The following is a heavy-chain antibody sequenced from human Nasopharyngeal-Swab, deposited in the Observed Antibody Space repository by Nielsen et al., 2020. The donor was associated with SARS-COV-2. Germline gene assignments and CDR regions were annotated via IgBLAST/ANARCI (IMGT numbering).Heavy chain of an antibody. CDR3: ARVGWWFHYYFDY. D-gene: IGHD2-15*01. Sequence: ESLKLSCAASVFTFATYWMTWVRQAPGKGLEWVANIKQDGSEKYYVDSVKGRFTISRDNAKNSLYLQMNSLRAEDTAVYYCARVGWWFHYYFDYWGQGTLATVSS. CDR2: IKQDGSEK. V-gene: IGHV3-7*01. CDR1: VFTFATYW. J-gene: IGHJ4*02.